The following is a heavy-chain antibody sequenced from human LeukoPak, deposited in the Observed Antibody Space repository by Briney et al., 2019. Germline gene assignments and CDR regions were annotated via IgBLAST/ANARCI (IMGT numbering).Heavy chain of an antibody. Sequence: ASVKVSCKASGGTFSSYAISWVRQAPGQGLEWMGRIIPIFGTANYAQKFQGRVTITTDESTSTAYMELSSLRSEDTAVYYCAGTYYYDSSGYYYVGYYFDYWGQGTLVTVSS. CDR2: IIPIFGTA. CDR1: GGTFSSYA. CDR3: AGTYYYDSSGYYYVGYYFDY. J-gene: IGHJ4*02. V-gene: IGHV1-69*05. D-gene: IGHD3-22*01.